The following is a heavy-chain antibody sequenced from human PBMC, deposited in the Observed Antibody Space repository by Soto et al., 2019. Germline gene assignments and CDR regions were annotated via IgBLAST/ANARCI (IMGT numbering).Heavy chain of an antibody. V-gene: IGHV1-46*01. CDR1: GYTFTSYY. CDR3: ARGAAIAAAGVTEWFDP. Sequence: ASVKVSCKASGYTFTSYYMHWVRQAPGQGLEWMGIINPSGGSTSYAQKFQGRVTMTRDTSTITVYMELSGLRSEDTAVYYCARGAAIAAAGVTEWFDPWGQGTLVTVSS. J-gene: IGHJ5*02. D-gene: IGHD6-13*01. CDR2: INPSGGST.